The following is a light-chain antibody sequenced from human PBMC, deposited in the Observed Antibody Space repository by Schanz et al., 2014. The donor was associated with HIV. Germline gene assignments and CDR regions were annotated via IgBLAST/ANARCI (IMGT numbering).Light chain of an antibody. V-gene: IGLV2-23*02. CDR3: SSSAGSDNLV. J-gene: IGLJ2*01. CDR2: EVS. Sequence: QSVLTQPASVSGSLGQSITISCTGTSSDVGSYNLLPWYQQHPGKAPKVMIFEVSKRPSGVSNRFSGSKSGNTASLTVSGLQVDDEADYYCSSSAGSDNLVFGGGTKLTVL. CDR1: SSDVGSYNL.